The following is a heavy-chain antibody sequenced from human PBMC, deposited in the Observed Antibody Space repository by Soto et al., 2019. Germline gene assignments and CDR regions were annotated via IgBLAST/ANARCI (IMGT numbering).Heavy chain of an antibody. D-gene: IGHD2-8*02. V-gene: IGHV3-30*03. CDR1: GFTVSTYG. Sequence: ESGGGVVPPGRSLRLSCAVSGFTVSTYGMHWVRQAPGKGLEWVAVISRDGGTKYYADSVKGRFTISRDNSRNTLFLEMNSLRGDDMAVYYCTGEVASGHWGQGTLVTVSS. CDR2: ISRDGGTK. J-gene: IGHJ4*02. CDR3: TGEVASGH.